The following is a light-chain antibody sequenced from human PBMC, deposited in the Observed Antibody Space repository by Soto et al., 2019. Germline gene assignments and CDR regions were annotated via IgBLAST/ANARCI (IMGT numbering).Light chain of an antibody. Sequence: QSVLIQPRSVSGSPGQSVTISCTGTSRDVGVYKYVSWYRQHPGKAPKLMIYDVITRPSGVPDRFSGSKSGNTASLTISGLQAEDEADYYCCSYAGDYTFVFGSGTKVTVL. J-gene: IGLJ1*01. CDR1: SRDVGVYKY. CDR2: DVI. CDR3: CSYAGDYTFV. V-gene: IGLV2-11*01.